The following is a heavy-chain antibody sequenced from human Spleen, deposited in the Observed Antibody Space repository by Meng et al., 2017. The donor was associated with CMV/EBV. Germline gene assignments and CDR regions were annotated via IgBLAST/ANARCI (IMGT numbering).Heavy chain of an antibody. Sequence: SGYTFTGYYIHWVRQAPGQGLEWMGWINANSGGTNYAQKFQGRVNMTRDTSISTAYMELSRLRSDDTAVYYCARDTSYGSGSPFDYWGQGTLVTVSS. CDR2: INANSGGT. CDR1: GYTFTGYY. V-gene: IGHV1-2*02. J-gene: IGHJ4*02. D-gene: IGHD3-10*01. CDR3: ARDTSYGSGSPFDY.